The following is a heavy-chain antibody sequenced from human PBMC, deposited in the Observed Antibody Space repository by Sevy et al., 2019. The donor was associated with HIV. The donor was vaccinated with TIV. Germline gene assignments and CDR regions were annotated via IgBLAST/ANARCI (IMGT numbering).Heavy chain of an antibody. D-gene: IGHD3-22*01. V-gene: IGHV4-39*01. CDR1: GGSISSSGYY. CDR3: ARVSMLVVVITDDWGYYFDY. CDR2: IYYGGST. J-gene: IGHJ4*02. Sequence: SETLSLTCTVSGGSISSSGYYWGWIRQPPGKGLEWIGSIYYGGSTYYNPSLKSRITISVDTSKNHFSLKLSSVTAADTVVYYCARVSMLVVVITDDWGYYFDYWGQGTLVTVSS.